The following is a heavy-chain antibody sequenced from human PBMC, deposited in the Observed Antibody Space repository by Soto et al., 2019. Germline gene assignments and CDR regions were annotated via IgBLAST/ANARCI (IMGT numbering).Heavy chain of an antibody. CDR3: AKGALKSGIAVVGS. Sequence: GGSLRLSCAASGFTFSSYGMHWVRQAPGKGLEWVAVISYDGSNKYYADSVKGRFTISRDNSKNTLYLQMNSLRAEDTAVYYCAKGALKSGIAVVGSWGQGTLVTVSS. V-gene: IGHV3-30*18. J-gene: IGHJ4*02. CDR1: GFTFSSYG. D-gene: IGHD6-19*01. CDR2: ISYDGSNK.